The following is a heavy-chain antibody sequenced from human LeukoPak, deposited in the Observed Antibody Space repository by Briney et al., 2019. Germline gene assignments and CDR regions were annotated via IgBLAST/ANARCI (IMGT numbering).Heavy chain of an antibody. D-gene: IGHD6-19*01. CDR1: GGSISSSSYY. V-gene: IGHV4-39*01. CDR3: ASLYSSGWTNFDY. Sequence: SETLSLTCTVSGGSISSSSYYWGWIRQPPGKGLEWIGSIYYSGSTYYNPSLKSRVTISVDTSKNQFSLKLSSVTAADTAVYYCASLYSSGWTNFDYWGQGTTVTVSS. J-gene: IGHJ4*03. CDR2: IYYSGST.